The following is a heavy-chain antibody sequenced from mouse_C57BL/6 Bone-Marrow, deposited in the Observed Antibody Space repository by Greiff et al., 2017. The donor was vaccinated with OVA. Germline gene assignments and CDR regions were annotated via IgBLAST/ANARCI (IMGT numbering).Heavy chain of an antibody. D-gene: IGHD1-3*01. Sequence: VKLMESGPGLVAPSQSLSITCTVSGFSLTSYGVDWVRQPPGTGLEWLGVIWGGGSTNYNSALMSRLSISKDNSKSQVFLKMNRLQTDDTAMYYCAKRGDKSSFAYWGQGTLVTVSA. CDR1: GFSLTSYG. CDR2: IWGGGST. J-gene: IGHJ3*01. V-gene: IGHV2-9*01. CDR3: AKRGDKSSFAY.